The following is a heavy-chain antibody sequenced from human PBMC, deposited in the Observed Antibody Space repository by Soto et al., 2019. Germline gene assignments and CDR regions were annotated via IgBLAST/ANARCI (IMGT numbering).Heavy chain of an antibody. CDR1: GYPFITYA. D-gene: IGHD5-18*01. V-gene: IGHV1-3*01. Sequence: QVKLLQSGAGVKKPGPPVKVSCKPSGYPFITYAMHGLRQAPGQRLEWMGGINAGNGNTKYSQKFQGRVTITRDTSASTAYMELSSLRSEDTAVYYCARDPGYSYGYNWGQGTLVTVSS. CDR3: ARDPGYSYGYN. J-gene: IGHJ4*02. CDR2: INAGNGNT.